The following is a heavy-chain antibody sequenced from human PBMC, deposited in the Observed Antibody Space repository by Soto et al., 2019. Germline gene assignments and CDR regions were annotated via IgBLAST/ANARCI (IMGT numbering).Heavy chain of an antibody. CDR3: ASGLKTYYDFWSGYYDDYYYYYMDV. CDR1: GFTFSDYY. V-gene: IGHV3-11*01. J-gene: IGHJ6*03. Sequence: PGGSLRLSCAASGFTFSDYYMSWIRQAPGKGLEWVSYISSSGSTIYYADSVKGRFTISRDNAKNSLYLQMNSLRAEDTAVYYCASGLKTYYDFWSGYYDDYYYYYMDVWGKGTTVTVSS. CDR2: ISSSGSTI. D-gene: IGHD3-3*01.